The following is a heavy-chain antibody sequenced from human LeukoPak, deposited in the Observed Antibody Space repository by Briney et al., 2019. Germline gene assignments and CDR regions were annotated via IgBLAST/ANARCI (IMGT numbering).Heavy chain of an antibody. V-gene: IGHV3-9*02. D-gene: IGHD3-22*01. CDR3: AKAPYDSSGLDY. J-gene: IGHJ4*02. CDR2: ISWNSGSI. CDR1: GFTSDDYA. Sequence: GGSLRLSCAASGFTSDDYAMHWVRQAPGKGLEWVSGISWNSGSIGYADSVKGRFTISRDNAKNSLYLQMNSLRAEDTALYYCAKAPYDSSGLDYWGQGTLVTVSS.